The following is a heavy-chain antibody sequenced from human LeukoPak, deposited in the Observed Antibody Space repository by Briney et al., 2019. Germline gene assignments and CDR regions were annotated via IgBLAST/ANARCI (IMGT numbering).Heavy chain of an antibody. Sequence: SETLSLTCTVSGGSISSYYWSWIRQPPGKGLEWIGYIYDSGSTNYNPSLKSRVTISVDTSKNQFSLKLSSVTAADTAVYYCARALTGCGGDCHHGYWGQGTLVTVSS. CDR3: ARALTGCGGDCHHGY. CDR1: GGSISSYY. CDR2: IYDSGST. D-gene: IGHD2-21*02. J-gene: IGHJ4*02. V-gene: IGHV4-59*12.